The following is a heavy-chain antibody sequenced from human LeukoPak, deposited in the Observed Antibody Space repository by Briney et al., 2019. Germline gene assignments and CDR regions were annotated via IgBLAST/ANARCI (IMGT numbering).Heavy chain of an antibody. Sequence: SETLSLTCTVSGGSLSSSSYYWGWIRQPPGKGLEWIGSIHYSGSSYYNPSLKSRVTISVDTSKNQFSLKLSSVTAADTAVYYCARRQYCGSTTCYNETYYFDYWGQGTLVTVSS. D-gene: IGHD2-2*02. CDR1: GGSLSSSSYY. V-gene: IGHV4-39*01. CDR3: ARRQYCGSTTCYNETYYFDY. CDR2: IHYSGSS. J-gene: IGHJ4*02.